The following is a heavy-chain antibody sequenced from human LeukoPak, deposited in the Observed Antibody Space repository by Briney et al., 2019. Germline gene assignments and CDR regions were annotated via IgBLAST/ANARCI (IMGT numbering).Heavy chain of an antibody. V-gene: IGHV3-66*01. CDR2: IYGGGST. Sequence: PGGSLRLSCAASGFTVSSNYMSWVRQAPGKGLEWVSVIYGGGSTYYADSVKGRFTISRDNSKNTLYLQMNSLRAEDTAVYYCARGRNSGSYARYFDYWGQGTLVTVSS. CDR3: ARGRNSGSYARYFDY. D-gene: IGHD1-26*01. CDR1: GFTVSSNY. J-gene: IGHJ4*02.